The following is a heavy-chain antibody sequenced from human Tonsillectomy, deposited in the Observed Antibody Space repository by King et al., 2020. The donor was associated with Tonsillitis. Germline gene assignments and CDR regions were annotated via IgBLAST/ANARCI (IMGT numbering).Heavy chain of an antibody. Sequence: VQLVASGGGVVQPGRSLRLSCAASGFTLSNYALHWVRQAPGKGLEWVAVISYDGNIQYYADSVKGRFTISRDNSKNTLYLQMNSLRAEDTAVNDGGRERRGAGRGGGGGDGGGKGTLVT. CDR1: GFTLSNYA. J-gene: IGHJ4*02. D-gene: IGHD4-17*01. CDR3: GRERRGAGRGGGGGDG. V-gene: IGHV3-30*04. CDR2: ISYDGNIQ.